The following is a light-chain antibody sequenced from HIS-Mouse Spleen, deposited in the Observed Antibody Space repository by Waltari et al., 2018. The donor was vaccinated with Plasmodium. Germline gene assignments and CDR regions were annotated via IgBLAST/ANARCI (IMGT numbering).Light chain of an antibody. CDR3: SSYAGSNNLV. J-gene: IGLJ2*01. Sequence: QSALTQPPSAPGSPRQSVTIPWPGTSRDGGGYHYVSCYQQHPGQAPKLMIYEISKRPSGVPDRFSGSKSGNTASLTVSGLQAEDEADYYCSSYAGSNNLVFGGGSKLTVL. V-gene: IGLV2-8*01. CDR2: EIS. CDR1: SRDGGGYHY.